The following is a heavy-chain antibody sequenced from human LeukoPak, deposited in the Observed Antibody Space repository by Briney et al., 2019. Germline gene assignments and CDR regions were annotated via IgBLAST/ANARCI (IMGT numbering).Heavy chain of an antibody. CDR3: ARDDGSSCFAY. V-gene: IGHV3-7*01. CDR1: GFTFSSYG. J-gene: IGHJ4*02. D-gene: IGHD3-10*01. CDR2: TKLDGSEK. Sequence: GGSLRLSCAASGFTFSSYGMHWVRQAPGKGLEWVGSTKLDGSEKYYVDSVKGRFTISRDNAKNSLYLQMNGLRAEDTAVYYCARDDGSSCFAYWGQGTQVTVSS.